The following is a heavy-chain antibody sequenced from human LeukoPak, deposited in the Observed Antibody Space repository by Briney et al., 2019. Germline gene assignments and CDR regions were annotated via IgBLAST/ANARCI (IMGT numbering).Heavy chain of an antibody. CDR1: GYTFTSYD. V-gene: IGHV1-69*05. D-gene: IGHD3-3*01. J-gene: IGHJ3*02. Sequence: SVKVSCKASGYTFTSYDINWVRQATGQGLEWMGGIIPIFGTANYAQKFQGRVTMTRDMSTSTVYMELSSLRSEDTAVYYCARDFWGESGYPDAFDIWGQGTMVTVSS. CDR3: ARDFWGESGYPDAFDI. CDR2: IIPIFGTA.